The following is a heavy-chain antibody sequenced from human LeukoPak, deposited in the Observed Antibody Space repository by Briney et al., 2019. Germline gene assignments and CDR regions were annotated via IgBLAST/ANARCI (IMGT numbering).Heavy chain of an antibody. CDR2: INPNGITT. CDR1: GFIFRNYW. Sequence: GGSLRLSCAASGFIFRNYWMHWVRQAPGKGLVWVARINPNGITTTYTDSVKGRFTISRDNAKNTLYLQMNSQRVEDTAVYYCARDFAGDRDYWGQGTLVTVSS. J-gene: IGHJ4*02. D-gene: IGHD4-17*01. CDR3: ARDFAGDRDY. V-gene: IGHV3-74*01.